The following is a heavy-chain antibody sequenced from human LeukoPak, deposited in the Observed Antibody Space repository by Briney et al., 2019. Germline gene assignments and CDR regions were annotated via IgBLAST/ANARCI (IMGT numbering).Heavy chain of an antibody. J-gene: IGHJ4*02. CDR3: AKDLNRYQLLYYFDY. Sequence: GGSLRLSCAASGFTFSSYGMHWVRQAPGKGLEWVAFIRYDGGNKYYADSVKGRFTISRDNSKNTLYLQMNSLRAEDTAVYYCAKDLNRYQLLYYFDYWGQGTLVTVSS. CDR2: IRYDGGNK. V-gene: IGHV3-30*02. D-gene: IGHD2-2*01. CDR1: GFTFSSYG.